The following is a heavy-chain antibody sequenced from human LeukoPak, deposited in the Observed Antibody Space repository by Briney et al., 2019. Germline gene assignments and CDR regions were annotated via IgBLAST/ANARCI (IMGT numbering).Heavy chain of an antibody. CDR1: GFTFSSYG. D-gene: IGHD3-3*01. J-gene: IGHJ6*03. V-gene: IGHV3-30*03. CDR3: ARVGGSKYYDFWSGRSQYYYYYYMDV. Sequence: GRSLRLSCVASGFTFSSYGMHWVRQAPGKGLEWVAVISYDGSNKYYADSVKGRITISRDNSKNTVYLQMNSLRAEDTAVYYCARVGGSKYYDFWSGRSQYYYYYYMDVWGKGTTVTVSS. CDR2: ISYDGSNK.